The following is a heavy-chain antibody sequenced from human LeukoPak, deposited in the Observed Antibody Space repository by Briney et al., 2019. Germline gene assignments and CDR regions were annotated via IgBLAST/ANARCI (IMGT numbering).Heavy chain of an antibody. V-gene: IGHV1-46*01. CDR1: GSTFTWFL. J-gene: IGHJ5*02. CDR2: INPRGDIT. D-gene: IGHD2-21*01. CDR3: ARPAYCDGTNCGYWFDP. Sequence: ASVKVSCKTYGSTFTWFLIHWVRQAPGQGLEWVGTINPRGDITNYAQRFQGRVTLTEDTSTGTFYMELSSLTSDNTAVYFCARPAYCDGTNCGYWFDPWGPGTLVTVSS.